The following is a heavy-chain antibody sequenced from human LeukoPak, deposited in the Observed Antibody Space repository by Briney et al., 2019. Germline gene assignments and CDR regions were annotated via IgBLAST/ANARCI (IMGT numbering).Heavy chain of an antibody. J-gene: IGHJ5*02. D-gene: IGHD3-10*01. CDR1: GGSITDYY. V-gene: IGHV4-4*07. Sequence: SETLSLTCSVSGGSITDYYWSWIRQPAGRGLEWIGRIYNSGITNYNPSLKSRVTMSVVTSKNQFSLELNSVTAADTAVYYCARDPIGGNTKFDPWGQGTLVTVSS. CDR3: ARDPIGGNTKFDP. CDR2: IYNSGIT.